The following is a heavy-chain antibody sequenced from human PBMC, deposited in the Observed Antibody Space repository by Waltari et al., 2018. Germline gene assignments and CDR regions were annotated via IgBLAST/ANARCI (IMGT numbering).Heavy chain of an antibody. CDR1: GGSISSSSSY. CDR3: ARVARYCSSTNCYRNYYYGMDV. Sequence: QLQLQESGPGLVKPSETLSLTCTVSGGSISSSSSYWRWVRQPPGKGLEWIGSIYYSGSTYYNPSLKSRVTISVDTSKNQFSLKLSSVTAADTAVYYCARVARYCSSTNCYRNYYYGMDVWGQGTTVTVSS. J-gene: IGHJ6*02. CDR2: IYYSGST. V-gene: IGHV4-39*07. D-gene: IGHD2-2*01.